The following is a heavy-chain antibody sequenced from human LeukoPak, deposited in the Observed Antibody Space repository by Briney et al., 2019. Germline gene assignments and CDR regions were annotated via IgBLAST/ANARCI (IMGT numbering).Heavy chain of an antibody. Sequence: ASVKVSCKASGYTFTSYGISWVRQAPGQGLEWMGGISAYNGNTNYAQKLQGRVTMTTDTSTSTAYMELRSLRSDDTAVYYCARDWGYYDSSGYLGVFDIWGQGTMVTVSS. CDR3: ARDWGYYDSSGYLGVFDI. CDR1: GYTFTSYG. J-gene: IGHJ3*02. D-gene: IGHD3-22*01. V-gene: IGHV1-18*01. CDR2: ISAYNGNT.